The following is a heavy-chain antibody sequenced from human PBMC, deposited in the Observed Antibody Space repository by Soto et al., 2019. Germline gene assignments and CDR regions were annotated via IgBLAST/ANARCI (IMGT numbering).Heavy chain of an antibody. CDR1: GYTFITYG. D-gene: IGHD3-22*01. Sequence: QVQLVQSGAEVKKPGASVKVSCKASGYTFITYGVSWVRQAPGQGLDWLGWISTYNGNTRYAERLQGRVNMTTDTTTNSAFMELRKLRSDDTAVYYCARGPTDYYDNSANYFLDYWGQGTLVTVSS. CDR2: ISTYNGNT. V-gene: IGHV1-18*01. J-gene: IGHJ4*02. CDR3: ARGPTDYYDNSANYFLDY.